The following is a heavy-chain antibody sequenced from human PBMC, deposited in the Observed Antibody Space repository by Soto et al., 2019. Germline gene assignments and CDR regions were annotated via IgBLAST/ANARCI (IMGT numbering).Heavy chain of an antibody. D-gene: IGHD2-15*01. J-gene: IGHJ4*02. V-gene: IGHV3-9*01. Sequence: PGGSLRLSCAGSGSNFEAFAMHWVRQAPGKGLEWVSGISWEGGSIGYADSVKGRFIISRDNAKNSLFLQMNSLTAEDTAMYYCERPSEVAATGVGFDYWGQGTLVTVSS. CDR3: ERPSEVAATGVGFDY. CDR2: ISWEGGSI. CDR1: GSNFEAFA.